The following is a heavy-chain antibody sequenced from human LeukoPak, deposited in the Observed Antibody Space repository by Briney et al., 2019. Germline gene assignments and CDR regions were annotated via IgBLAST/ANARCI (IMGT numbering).Heavy chain of an antibody. CDR3: TTYCSGCACYSGEYFDY. Sequence: PGGSLRLSCTVSGFNFINAWMSWVGQAPGKGLEWVGRIKKNADGGTTDYAAPVRGRFTISRDDSKNTLYLQMNSLTTEATAIYYCTTYCSGCACYSGEYFDYWGQGTLVTIYS. J-gene: IGHJ4*02. V-gene: IGHV3-15*01. D-gene: IGHD2-15*01. CDR1: GFNFINAW. CDR2: IKKNADGGTT.